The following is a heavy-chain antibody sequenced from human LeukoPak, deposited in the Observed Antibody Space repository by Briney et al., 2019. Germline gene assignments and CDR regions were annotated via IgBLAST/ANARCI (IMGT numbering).Heavy chain of an antibody. CDR1: GFTFTSSA. V-gene: IGHV1-58*01. J-gene: IGHJ4*02. CDR3: AAAHYYDSSGYNTHRGSRDDYFDY. D-gene: IGHD3-22*01. Sequence: SVKVSCKASGFTFTSSAVQWVRQARGQRLAWIGWIVVGSGNTNYAQKFQERVTITRDMSTSTAYMELSSLRSEDTAVYYCAAAHYYDSSGYNTHRGSRDDYFDYWGQGTLVTVSS. CDR2: IVVGSGNT.